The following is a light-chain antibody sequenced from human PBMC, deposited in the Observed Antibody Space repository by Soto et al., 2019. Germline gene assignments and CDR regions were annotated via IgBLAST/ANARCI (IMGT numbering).Light chain of an antibody. J-gene: IGKJ1*01. V-gene: IGKV1-39*01. Sequence: DIPITQSPSSLSASVEDRVIITCRASQSISNHLNWYQQKPGKAPKLLIFAASSLQSGVPSRFSGSRSGPDLTITISSLKPEDGETYDCQQRYSSPPTFGQGTKVDIK. CDR1: QSISNH. CDR2: AAS. CDR3: QQRYSSPPT.